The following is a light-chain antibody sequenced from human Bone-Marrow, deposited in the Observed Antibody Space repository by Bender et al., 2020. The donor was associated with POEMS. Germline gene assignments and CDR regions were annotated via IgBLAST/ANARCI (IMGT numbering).Light chain of an antibody. CDR3: SSYADGRIL. J-gene: IGLJ2*01. V-gene: IGLV2-14*01. CDR2: EVS. CDR1: SSDVGGYNY. Sequence: QSALTQPASVSGSPGQSITISCTGTSSDVGGYNYVSWYQQHPGKAPKLMIYEVSNRPSGVSNRFSGSKSGNTASLTISGLQAEDEADYYCSSYADGRILFGGGTKLTVL.